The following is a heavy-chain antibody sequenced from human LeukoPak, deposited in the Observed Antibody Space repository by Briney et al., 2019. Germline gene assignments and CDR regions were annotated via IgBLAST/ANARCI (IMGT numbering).Heavy chain of an antibody. CDR1: GYTFSSYY. J-gene: IGHJ4*02. CDR2: INPNSGGT. D-gene: IGHD1-26*01. V-gene: IGHV1-2*02. Sequence: GASVKVSCKASGYTFSSYYIHWVRQAPGQGLEWMGWINPNSGGTNYAQKFQGRVTMTRDTSISTAYMELSRLGSDDTAVYYCARGIGLVGAPLGDYWGQGTLVTVSS. CDR3: ARGIGLVGAPLGDY.